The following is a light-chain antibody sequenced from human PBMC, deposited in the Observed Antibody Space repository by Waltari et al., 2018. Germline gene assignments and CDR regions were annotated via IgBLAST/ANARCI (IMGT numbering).Light chain of an antibody. Sequence: DIQMTQSPSTLSASVGDRVTMTCRASQSVSRWLAWYQQKPGRAPKLLVYKASTLESGVPSRFSGSGSETQFTLTITSLQPDDSATYYCQQYNRYFSFGQGTKVEIK. V-gene: IGKV1-5*03. CDR1: QSVSRW. J-gene: IGKJ2*01. CDR3: QQYNRYFS. CDR2: KAS.